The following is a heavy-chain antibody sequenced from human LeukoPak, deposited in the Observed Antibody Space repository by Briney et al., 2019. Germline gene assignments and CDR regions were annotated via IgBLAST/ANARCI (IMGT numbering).Heavy chain of an antibody. Sequence: SETLSLTCTVSGGSISSYYWSWIRQPPGKGLEWIGCIYYSGSTNYNPSLKSRVTISVDTSKNQFSLKLSSVTAADTAVYYCARDTGGYEGSFDYWGQGTLVTVSS. CDR2: IYYSGST. D-gene: IGHD5-12*01. CDR3: ARDTGGYEGSFDY. CDR1: GGSISSYY. J-gene: IGHJ4*02. V-gene: IGHV4-59*01.